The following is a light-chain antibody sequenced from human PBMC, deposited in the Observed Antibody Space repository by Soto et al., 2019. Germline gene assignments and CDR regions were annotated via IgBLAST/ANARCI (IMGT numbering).Light chain of an antibody. Sequence: DIQMTQSPSSLSASVGDRVTINCRASQATSNYLAWIRQKPGEAPESLIFAASSLQSGVPSRFRGSGSQTDFTLTITNLQPEDFATYFCQQYHSLPFTFGPGTTVHFK. V-gene: IGKV1-16*01. CDR2: AAS. CDR3: QQYHSLPFT. J-gene: IGKJ3*01. CDR1: QATSNY.